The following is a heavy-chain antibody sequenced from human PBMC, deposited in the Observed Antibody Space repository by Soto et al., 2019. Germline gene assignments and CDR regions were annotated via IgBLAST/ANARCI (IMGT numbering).Heavy chain of an antibody. Sequence: EVQLVESGGGLVQPGGSLRLSCAASGFTCSSYWMHWVRQAPGKGLVWVSRINSDGSSTVYVDSVKGRFTISRDNAKNTLYLQMNSLRAEDTAVYYCARSITGYSYADSWGQGTLVTVSS. D-gene: IGHD5-18*01. V-gene: IGHV3-74*01. CDR1: GFTCSSYW. CDR2: INSDGSST. CDR3: ARSITGYSYADS. J-gene: IGHJ4*02.